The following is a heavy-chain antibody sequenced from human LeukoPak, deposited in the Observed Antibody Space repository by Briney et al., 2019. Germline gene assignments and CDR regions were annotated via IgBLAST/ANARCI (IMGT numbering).Heavy chain of an antibody. CDR2: IYSGGST. V-gene: IGHV3-53*01. Sequence: GGSLRLSCAASGFTVSSTYMTWVRQAPGKGLEWVSIIYSGGSTYYADSVKGRFTISRDNSKNTLYLQMNSLRAEDTAVYYCAMIPTYSYDSSRDFWGRGTLVTVSS. J-gene: IGHJ4*02. CDR1: GFTVSSTY. D-gene: IGHD3-22*01. CDR3: AMIPTYSYDSSRDF.